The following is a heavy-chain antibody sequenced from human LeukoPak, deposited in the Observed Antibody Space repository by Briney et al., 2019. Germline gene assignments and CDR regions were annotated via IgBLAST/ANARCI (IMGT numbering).Heavy chain of an antibody. Sequence: GSLRLFWAAFGFIFSSYEMNWVRQGPGKGLEGVSYISSSGSTIYYADSVKGRFTISRDNTKNSLFLQMNSLRAEDTAVYYCARDADFVWFGEKPLYFDYWGQGTLVTVSS. D-gene: IGHD3-10*01. V-gene: IGHV3-48*03. J-gene: IGHJ4*02. CDR3: ARDADFVWFGEKPLYFDY. CDR2: ISSSGSTI. CDR1: GFIFSSYE.